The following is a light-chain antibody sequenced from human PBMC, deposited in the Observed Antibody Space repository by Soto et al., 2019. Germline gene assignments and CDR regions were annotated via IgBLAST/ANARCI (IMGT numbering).Light chain of an antibody. CDR3: LQNNSYPRT. CDR2: EAS. J-gene: IGKJ1*01. V-gene: IGKV1-17*01. Sequence: DIQMTQSPSSLSASVGDRVTITCRASQGIRDDLAWYQQNPGKAPKRLIYEASTLQFGVPTRFSGSGSGTEFTLTISSLQPEDFATYYCLQNNSYPRTFGQGTKVEV. CDR1: QGIRDD.